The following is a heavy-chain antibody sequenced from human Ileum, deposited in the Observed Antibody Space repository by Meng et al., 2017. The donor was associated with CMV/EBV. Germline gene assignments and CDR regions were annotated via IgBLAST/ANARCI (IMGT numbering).Heavy chain of an antibody. CDR1: GYTFMTYG. D-gene: IGHD5-24*01. Sequence: CKPSGYTFMTYGINWLREAPGQRLEWMGWINTNTGNPTYAQDFTGRFVFSLDASVSTAYLQISGLRAEDTAVYYCTRGDGAHSAKFDHWGQGTLVTVSS. CDR3: TRGDGAHSAKFDH. V-gene: IGHV7-4-1*02. CDR2: INTNTGNP. J-gene: IGHJ4*02.